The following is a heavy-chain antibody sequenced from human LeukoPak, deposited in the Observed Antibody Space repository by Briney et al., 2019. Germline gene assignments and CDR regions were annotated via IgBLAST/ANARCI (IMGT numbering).Heavy chain of an antibody. CDR1: GYTFTSYG. V-gene: IGHV1-2*02. J-gene: IGHJ4*02. Sequence: ASVKVSCKASGYTFTSYGISWVRQAPGQGLEWMGWINPNSGGTNYAQKFQGRVTMTRDTSIGTAYMELSRLRSDDTAVYYCARARADSSGYSDYWGQGTLVTVSS. D-gene: IGHD3-22*01. CDR2: INPNSGGT. CDR3: ARARADSSGYSDY.